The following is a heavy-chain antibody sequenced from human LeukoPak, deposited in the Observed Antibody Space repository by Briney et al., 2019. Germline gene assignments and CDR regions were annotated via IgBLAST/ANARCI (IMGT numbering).Heavy chain of an antibody. J-gene: IGHJ3*02. D-gene: IGHD2-21*02. V-gene: IGHV3-7*03. Sequence: GGSLRLSCAVSGFTFSGFWMSWSRQAPGKGLEWVASINSDGSEGYYADVVKGRFTISRDNSKNTVFLQMNNLRVEDAAVYYCATRPAYCGGDCWGAYNIWGQGTVVTVSS. CDR1: GFTFSGFW. CDR3: ATRPAYCGGDCWGAYNI. CDR2: INSDGSEG.